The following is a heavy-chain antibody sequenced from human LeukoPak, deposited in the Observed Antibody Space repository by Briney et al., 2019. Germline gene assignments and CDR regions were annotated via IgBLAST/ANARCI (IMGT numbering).Heavy chain of an antibody. CDR1: GYTFTGYY. J-gene: IGHJ3*02. CDR2: INPNSGGT. Sequence: ASVRVSCKASGYTFTGYYMHWVRQAPGQGLEWMGWINPNSGGTNYAQKFQGRVAMTRDTSISTAYMELSRLRSDDTAVYYCARETGSPDAFDIWGQGTMVTVSS. V-gene: IGHV1-2*02. CDR3: ARETGSPDAFDI.